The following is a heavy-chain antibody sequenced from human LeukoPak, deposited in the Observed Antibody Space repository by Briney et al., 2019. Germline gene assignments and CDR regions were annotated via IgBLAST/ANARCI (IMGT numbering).Heavy chain of an antibody. V-gene: IGHV3-23*01. D-gene: IGHD3-22*01. CDR1: GFTFSSYA. CDR2: ISGSGGST. CDR3: AKDNYYDSSSYLTYYFDY. Sequence: GGSLRLSCAASGFTFSSYAMSWVRQAPGKGLEWVSAISGSGGSTYYADSVRGRFTISRDNSKNTLYLQMNSLRAEDTAVYYCAKDNYYDSSSYLTYYFDYWGQGTLVTVSS. J-gene: IGHJ4*02.